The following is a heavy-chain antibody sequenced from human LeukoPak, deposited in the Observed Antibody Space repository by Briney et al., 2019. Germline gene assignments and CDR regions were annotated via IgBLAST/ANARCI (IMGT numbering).Heavy chain of an antibody. V-gene: IGHV4-4*07. J-gene: IGHJ4*02. Sequence: PSETLSLTCTVSGGSISSYYWSWIRQPAGKGLEWNGRIYTSGSTNYNPSLKSRVTMSVDTSKNQFSLKLSSVTAADTAVYYCARDGPRVAVAGTFDYWGQGTLVTVSS. D-gene: IGHD6-19*01. CDR1: GGSISSYY. CDR3: ARDGPRVAVAGTFDY. CDR2: IYTSGST.